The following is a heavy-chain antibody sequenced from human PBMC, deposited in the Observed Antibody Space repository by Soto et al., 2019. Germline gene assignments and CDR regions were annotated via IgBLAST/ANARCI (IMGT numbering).Heavy chain of an antibody. D-gene: IGHD3-3*01. CDR1: GYTLTELS. J-gene: IGHJ4*02. V-gene: IGHV1-24*01. Sequence: ASVKVSCKVSGYTLTELSMHWVRQAPGKGLEWMGGFDPEDGETIYAQKFQGRVTMTEDTSTDTAYMELSSLRSEDTAVYYCATDPSVITMGGKTGPLWGQETLVTFP. CDR2: FDPEDGET. CDR3: ATDPSVITMGGKTGPL.